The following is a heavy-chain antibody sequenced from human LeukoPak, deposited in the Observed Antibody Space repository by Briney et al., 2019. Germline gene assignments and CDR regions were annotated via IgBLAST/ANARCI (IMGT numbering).Heavy chain of an antibody. J-gene: IGHJ1*01. Sequence: PGGSLRLSCAASGFTFSSYGMTWVRQAPGKGLEWVSGISGSGGSTYYADSVKGRFTISRDNSKNTLYLQMNSLRAEDTAIYYCVKDRNYYSLPPEYFQNWGQGTLVTVSS. V-gene: IGHV3-23*01. CDR1: GFTFSSYG. CDR3: VKDRNYYSLPPEYFQN. D-gene: IGHD2-15*01. CDR2: ISGSGGST.